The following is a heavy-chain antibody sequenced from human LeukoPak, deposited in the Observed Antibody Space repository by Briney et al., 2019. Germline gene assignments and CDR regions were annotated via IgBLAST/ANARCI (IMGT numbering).Heavy chain of an antibody. CDR2: IWYDGSNK. Sequence: GGSLRLSCAASGFTFSSYGMHWVRQAPGKGLEWGAVIWYDGSNKYYADSVKGRFTISRDNSKNTLYLQMNSLRAEDTAVYYCARGYVLLCFGEGDFDYWGQGTLVTVSS. CDR3: ARGYVLLCFGEGDFDY. D-gene: IGHD3-10*01. CDR1: GFTFSSYG. V-gene: IGHV3-33*01. J-gene: IGHJ4*02.